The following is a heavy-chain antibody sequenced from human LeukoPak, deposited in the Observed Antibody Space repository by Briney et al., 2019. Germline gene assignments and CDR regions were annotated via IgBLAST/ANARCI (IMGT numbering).Heavy chain of an antibody. CDR3: ASSLWFGEFYFDY. CDR1: GGSFSGYY. CDR2: IYYSGST. D-gene: IGHD3-10*01. Sequence: SETLSLTCAVYGGSFSGYYWSWIRQPPGKGLEWIGYIYYSGSTNYNPSLKSRVTISVDTSKNQFSLKLSSVTAADTAVYYCASSLWFGEFYFDYWGQGTLVTVSS. J-gene: IGHJ4*02. V-gene: IGHV4-59*08.